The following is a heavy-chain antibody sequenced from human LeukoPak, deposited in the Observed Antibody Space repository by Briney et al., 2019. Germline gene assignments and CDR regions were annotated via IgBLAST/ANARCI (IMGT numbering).Heavy chain of an antibody. J-gene: IGHJ3*02. CDR3: ARQDYGDYAAFDI. V-gene: IGHV4-31*03. Sequence: SQTLSLTCTVSGGSISSGGYYWSWIRQHPGKGLEWIGYIYYSGSTYYNPSLKSRVTISVDASKNQFSLKLSSVTAADTAVYYCARQDYGDYAAFDIWGQGTMVTVSS. CDR2: IYYSGST. CDR1: GGSISSGGYY. D-gene: IGHD4-17*01.